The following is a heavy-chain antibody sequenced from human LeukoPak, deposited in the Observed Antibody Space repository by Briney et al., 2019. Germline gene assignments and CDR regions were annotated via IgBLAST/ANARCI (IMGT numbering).Heavy chain of an antibody. J-gene: IGHJ4*02. CDR1: GGSISSSSYY. CDR3: ARGSGWYYD. V-gene: IGHV4-39*07. D-gene: IGHD6-19*01. CDR2: IYYSGST. Sequence: SETLSLTCTVSGGSISSSSYYWGWIRQPPGKGLEWIGSIYYSGSTYYNPSLKSRVTISVDTSKNQFSLKLSSVAAADTAVYYCARGSGWYYDWGQGTLVTVSS.